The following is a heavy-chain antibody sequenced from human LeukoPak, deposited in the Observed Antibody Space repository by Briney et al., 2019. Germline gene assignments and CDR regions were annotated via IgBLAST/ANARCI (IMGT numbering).Heavy chain of an antibody. Sequence: GGSLRLSCAASGFTFSTYWMHWVRQAPGKGLVWVSRINSDGSSTTYADSVMGRFTISRDNATNTLYLQINSLRADDTAVYYCARPTSHYYYYYMDVWGKGTTVTISS. CDR1: GFTFSTYW. J-gene: IGHJ6*03. V-gene: IGHV3-74*01. CDR3: ARPTSHYYYYYMDV. CDR2: INSDGSST.